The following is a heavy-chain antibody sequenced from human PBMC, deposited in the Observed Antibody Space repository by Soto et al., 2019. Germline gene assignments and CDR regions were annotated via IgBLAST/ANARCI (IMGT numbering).Heavy chain of an antibody. J-gene: IGHJ4*02. D-gene: IGHD5-18*01. CDR1: GFTFSSYS. V-gene: IGHV3-21*01. CDR2: ISSSSSYI. Sequence: GGSLRLSCAASGFTFSSYSMNWVRQAPGKGLEWVSSISSSSSYIYYADSVKGRFTISRDNAKNSLYLQMNSLRAEDTAVYYCAREDTAMVTRVFDYWGQGTLATVSS. CDR3: AREDTAMVTRVFDY.